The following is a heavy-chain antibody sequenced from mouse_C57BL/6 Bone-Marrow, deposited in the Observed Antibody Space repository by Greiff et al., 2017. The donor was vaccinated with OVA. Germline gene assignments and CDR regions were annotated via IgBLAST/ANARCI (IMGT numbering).Heavy chain of an antibody. CDR2: ISSGSSTI. Sequence: EVKLVESGGGLVKPGGSLKLSCAASGFTFSDYGMHWVRQAPEKGLEWVAYISSGSSTIYYADTVKGRFTISRDNAKNTLFLQMTSLRSEDTAMYYCARRKTAQATDYFDYWGQGTTLTVSS. J-gene: IGHJ2*01. D-gene: IGHD3-2*02. CDR3: ARRKTAQATDYFDY. V-gene: IGHV5-17*01. CDR1: GFTFSDYG.